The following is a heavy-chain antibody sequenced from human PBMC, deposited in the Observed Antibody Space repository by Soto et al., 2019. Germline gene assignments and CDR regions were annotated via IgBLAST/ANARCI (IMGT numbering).Heavy chain of an antibody. CDR3: VKIPSSTVAGRGFDL. D-gene: IGHD6-19*01. Sequence: VGSLRLSCSASGFTFSSYAMHWVRQAPGKGLEYVSAISSNGGSTYYADSVKGRFTISRDNSKNTLYLQMSSLRAEDTAVYYCVKIPSSTVAGRGFDLWGRGTLVTVLL. CDR1: GFTFSSYA. J-gene: IGHJ2*01. CDR2: ISSNGGST. V-gene: IGHV3-64D*06.